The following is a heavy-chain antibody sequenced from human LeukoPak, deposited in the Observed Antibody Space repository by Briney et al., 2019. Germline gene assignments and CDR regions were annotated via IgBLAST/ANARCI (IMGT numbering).Heavy chain of an antibody. J-gene: IGHJ4*02. CDR1: GFTFSSYA. CDR2: IRGSGGST. D-gene: IGHD1-26*01. CDR3: AKDSDSGLSDY. Sequence: GGSLRLSCAASGFTFSSYAMSWVRQAPGKGLEWVSAIRGSGGSTYYADSVKGRFTVYRDNSKNTLHLQMNSLRAEDTAVYYCAKDSDSGLSDYWGQGTLVTVSS. V-gene: IGHV3-23*01.